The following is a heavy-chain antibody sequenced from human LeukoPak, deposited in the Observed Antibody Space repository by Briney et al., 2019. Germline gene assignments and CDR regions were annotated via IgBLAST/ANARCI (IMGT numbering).Heavy chain of an antibody. CDR1: GFTFSSYG. D-gene: IGHD6-6*01. V-gene: IGHV3-30*03. Sequence: PGRSLRLSCAASGFTFSSYGMHWVRQAPGKGLEWVAVISYDGSNKYYADSVKGRFTISRDNSKNTLYLQMNSLRAEDTAVYYCARDYFSSRPLSNWFDPGAREPWSPSPQ. CDR3: ARDYFSSRPLSNWFDP. J-gene: IGHJ5*02. CDR2: ISYDGSNK.